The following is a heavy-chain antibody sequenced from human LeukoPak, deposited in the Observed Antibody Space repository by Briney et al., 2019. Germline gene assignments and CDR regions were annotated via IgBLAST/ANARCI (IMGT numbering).Heavy chain of an antibody. J-gene: IGHJ4*02. D-gene: IGHD6-19*01. CDR2: MYTNGEY. CDR1: GGSINNQY. V-gene: IGHV4-4*07. Sequence: PSETLSLTCTVSGGSINNQYWSWIRQPAGKGLEWIGRMYTNGEYDYNPSLKSRVTMSVDTSKNQFSLKLSSVTAADTAVYYCARAIEGVAGTGYWGQGTLVTVSS. CDR3: ARAIEGVAGTGY.